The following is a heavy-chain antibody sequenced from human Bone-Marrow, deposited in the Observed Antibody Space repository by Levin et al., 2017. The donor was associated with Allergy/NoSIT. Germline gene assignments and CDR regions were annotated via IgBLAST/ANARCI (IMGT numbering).Heavy chain of an antibody. D-gene: IGHD2-21*01. CDR1: GYTFTSYA. CDR3: ARGSSISSFDY. J-gene: IGHJ4*02. Sequence: PEASVKVSCKASGYTFTSYAINWVRQAPGQGLEWMGWFSVSNGNTNYAQRLRDRATMTSDTSTSTAYMELRSLRSDDTAVYYCARGSSISSFDYWGQGTLVTVSS. CDR2: FSVSNGNT. V-gene: IGHV1-18*01.